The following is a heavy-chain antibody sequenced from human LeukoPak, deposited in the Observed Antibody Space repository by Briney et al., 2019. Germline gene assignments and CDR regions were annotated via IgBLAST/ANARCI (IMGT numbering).Heavy chain of an antibody. Sequence: ASVKVSCKASGYTFTSYYMHWVRQAPGQGLEWMGIINPSGGSTSYAQKFQGRVTMTRDVSTSTVYMELSSLRSEDTAVYYCARDRGRDGYNERASVYFDYWGQGTLVTVSS. V-gene: IGHV1-46*01. CDR3: ARDRGRDGYNERASVYFDY. CDR2: INPSGGST. D-gene: IGHD5-24*01. J-gene: IGHJ4*02. CDR1: GYTFTSYY.